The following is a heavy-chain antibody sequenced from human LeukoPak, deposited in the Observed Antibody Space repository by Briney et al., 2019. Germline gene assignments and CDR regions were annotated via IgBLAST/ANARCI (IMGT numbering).Heavy chain of an antibody. Sequence: VESGGGVVQPGGSLRLSCAASGFTFSSYGMHWVRQAPGKGLEWVAFIRYDGSNKYYADSVKGRFTISRDNSKNTLYLQMNSLRAGDTAVCYCAKDLGLYSSGWTADYWGQGTLVTVSS. D-gene: IGHD6-19*01. CDR1: GFTFSSYG. CDR2: IRYDGSNK. CDR3: AKDLGLYSSGWTADY. V-gene: IGHV3-30*02. J-gene: IGHJ4*02.